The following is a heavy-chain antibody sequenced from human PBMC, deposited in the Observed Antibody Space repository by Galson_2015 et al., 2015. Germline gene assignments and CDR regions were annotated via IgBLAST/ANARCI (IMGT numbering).Heavy chain of an antibody. J-gene: IGHJ4*02. CDR3: VRGKSGYGNFDY. D-gene: IGHD5-18*01. CDR2: IYTDASSA. CDR1: GFTFSSYW. V-gene: IGHV3-74*01. Sequence: SLRLSCAASGFTFSSYWMHWVRQAPGKGLVWVSRIYTDASSASSADSVKGRFTISRDDAKSTLYLQMNSLRAEDTAVYYCVRGKSGYGNFDYWGQGILVTVSS.